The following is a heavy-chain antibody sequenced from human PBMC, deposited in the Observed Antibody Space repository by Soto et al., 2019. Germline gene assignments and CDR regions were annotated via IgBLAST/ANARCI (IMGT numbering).Heavy chain of an antibody. J-gene: IGHJ4*02. D-gene: IGHD3-10*01. V-gene: IGHV3-9*02. Sequence: DDYAMHWVRQAPGKGLEWVSGISWNSGSIGYADSVKGRFTISRDNAKNSLYLQMNSLRAEDTALYYCAKDKVYYGSGSQAHFDYWGQGTLVTVSS. CDR2: ISWNSGSI. CDR3: AKDKVYYGSGSQAHFDY. CDR1: DDYA.